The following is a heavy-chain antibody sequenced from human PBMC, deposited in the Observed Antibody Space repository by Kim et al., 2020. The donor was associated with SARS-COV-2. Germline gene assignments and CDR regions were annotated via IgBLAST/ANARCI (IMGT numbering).Heavy chain of an antibody. Sequence: NPSLKSRVTISGESSKNQFSLKLSSVTAADTAVYYCARQTWGNGGPEFDYWGQGTLVTVSS. V-gene: IGHV4-39*01. D-gene: IGHD2-8*01. CDR3: ARQTWGNGGPEFDY. J-gene: IGHJ4*02.